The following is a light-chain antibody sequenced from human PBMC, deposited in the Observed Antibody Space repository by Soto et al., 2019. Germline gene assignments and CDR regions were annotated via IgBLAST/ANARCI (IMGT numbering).Light chain of an antibody. Sequence: EIVMTQSPATLSVSPGERATLSCRASQSVSSNLAWSQQKPGQAPRLLIYGASTRATGIPARFSGSGSGTEFTLTISSLQSEDFAVYYCQQYNTWPPAYTFGQGTKLEIK. CDR3: QQYNTWPPAYT. J-gene: IGKJ2*01. CDR2: GAS. CDR1: QSVSSN. V-gene: IGKV3-15*01.